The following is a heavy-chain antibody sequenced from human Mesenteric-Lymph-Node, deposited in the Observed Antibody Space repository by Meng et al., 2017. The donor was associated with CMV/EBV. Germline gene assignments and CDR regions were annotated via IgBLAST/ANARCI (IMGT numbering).Heavy chain of an antibody. CDR3: VSEGSRSY. D-gene: IGHD3-10*01. J-gene: IGHJ4*02. Sequence: GGSLRLSCAASGFTFNDHAMHWVRQAPGKGLEWVANINDDGSEKYYVDSVKGRFTISRDNARNSLYLQMNSLRAEDTAVYYCVSEGSRSYWGQGTLVTVSS. V-gene: IGHV3-7*03. CDR1: GFTFNDHA. CDR2: INDDGSEK.